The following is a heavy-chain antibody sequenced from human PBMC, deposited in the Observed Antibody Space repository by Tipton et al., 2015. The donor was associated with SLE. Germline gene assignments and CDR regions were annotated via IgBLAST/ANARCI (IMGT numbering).Heavy chain of an antibody. CDR3: MREDWRIWGIGY. CDR2: MYFSGRT. V-gene: IGHV4-39*07. D-gene: IGHD3-16*01. J-gene: IGHJ4*02. CDR1: GGSISSSNYY. Sequence: LRLSCTVSGGSISSSNYYWGWIRQPPGKGLEYIGNMYFSGRTSYNPSLKSRVTISGDTSKNQFSLKLSSVTAADTAVYYCMREDWRIWGIGYWGQGTLVTVSS.